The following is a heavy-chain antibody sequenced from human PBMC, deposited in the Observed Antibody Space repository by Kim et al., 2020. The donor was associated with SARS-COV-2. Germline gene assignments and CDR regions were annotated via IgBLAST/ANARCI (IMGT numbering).Heavy chain of an antibody. V-gene: IGHV3-30-3*01. CDR1: GFTFSSYA. D-gene: IGHD3-10*01. J-gene: IGHJ4*02. CDR2: ISYDGSNK. Sequence: GGSLRLSCAASGFTFSSYAMHWVRQAPGKGLEWVAVISYDGSNKYYADSVKGRFTISRDNSKNTLYLQMNSLRAEDTAVYYCAREENSPWDMVRGVIITGAGKKYYDYWGQGTLVTVSS. CDR3: AREENSPWDMVRGVIITGAGKKYYDY.